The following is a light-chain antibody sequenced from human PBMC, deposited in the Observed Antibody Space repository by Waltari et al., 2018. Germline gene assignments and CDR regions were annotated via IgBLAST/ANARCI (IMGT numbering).Light chain of an antibody. V-gene: IGLV2-23*02. CDR2: EVT. CDR1: SSDVGNYNL. J-gene: IGLJ1*01. Sequence: QSGLTQPASVSGSPGQSITISCTGTSSDVGNYNLVSWYQQYAGKAPKLMVYEVTKRASRVSVRFSGSKSGNTASLTISGLQSEDEADYYCCSYVGLGIYVFGTGTKVTVL. CDR3: CSYVGLGIYV.